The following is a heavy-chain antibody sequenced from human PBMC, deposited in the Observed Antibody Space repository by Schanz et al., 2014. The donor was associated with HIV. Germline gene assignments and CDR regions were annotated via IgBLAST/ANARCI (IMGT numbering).Heavy chain of an antibody. CDR1: GYPFNPYD. Sequence: QVQLVQSGAEVREPGASVKVSCKASGYPFNPYDINWVRQAPGQGLEWMGWMNPNRGNAGFAQNFQGRVTLTRDTSITTAYMELTSLRPEDTAVYYCARRRGWGSYRYFPYGLDVWGQGTTVTVSS. CDR2: MNPNRGNA. V-gene: IGHV1-8*01. J-gene: IGHJ6*02. CDR3: ARRRGWGSYRYFPYGLDV. D-gene: IGHD3-16*02.